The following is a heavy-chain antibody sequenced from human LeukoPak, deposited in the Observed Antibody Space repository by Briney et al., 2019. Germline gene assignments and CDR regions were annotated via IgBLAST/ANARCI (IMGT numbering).Heavy chain of an antibody. D-gene: IGHD2-2*01. Sequence: GGSLRLSCAASGFTFSSYAMSWVRQAPGKGLEWVSAISGSGGSTYYADSVKGRFTISRDNSKNTLYLQMNSLRAEDTAVYYCAGTAAIGLYYYYGMDVWGQGTTVTVSS. V-gene: IGHV3-23*01. CDR1: GFTFSSYA. CDR3: AGTAAIGLYYYYGMDV. CDR2: ISGSGGST. J-gene: IGHJ6*02.